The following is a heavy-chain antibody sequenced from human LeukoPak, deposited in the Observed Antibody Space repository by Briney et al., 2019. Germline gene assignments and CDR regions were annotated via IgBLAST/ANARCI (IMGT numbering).Heavy chain of an antibody. J-gene: IGHJ5*02. Sequence: GGSLRLSCAASGFTFSSYGMHWVRQAPGKGLEWVSGISWNSDNIGYADSVKGRFTISRDNAKNSLYLQMNSLRAEDTAFYFCAKEASDFYFCPWFDPWGQGTLVTVSS. V-gene: IGHV3-9*01. CDR3: AKEASDFYFCPWFDP. CDR1: GFTFSSYG. D-gene: IGHD3-3*01. CDR2: ISWNSDNI.